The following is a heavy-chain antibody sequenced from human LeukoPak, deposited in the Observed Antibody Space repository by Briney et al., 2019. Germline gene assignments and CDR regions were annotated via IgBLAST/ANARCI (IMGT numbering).Heavy chain of an antibody. D-gene: IGHD3-22*01. V-gene: IGHV4-31*03. Sequence: SGTLSLTCTVSGGSISSGGYYWSWIRQHPGKGLEWIGYIYYSGSTYYNPSLKSRVTISVDTSKNQFSLKLSSVTAADTAVYYCVRAMIVGIPIDYWGQGTLVTVSS. J-gene: IGHJ4*02. CDR2: IYYSGST. CDR3: VRAMIVGIPIDY. CDR1: GGSISSGGYY.